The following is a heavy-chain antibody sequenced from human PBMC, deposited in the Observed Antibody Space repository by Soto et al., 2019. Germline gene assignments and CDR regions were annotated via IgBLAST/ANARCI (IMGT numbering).Heavy chain of an antibody. CDR2: IYWDDDK. Sequence: QITLKESGPTLVKPTQTLTLTCTFSGFSLSTSGVGVGWIRQPPGKALEWLALIYWDDDKRYSPSLKSRLTIXKXXSKNQVVLTMTNMDPVDTATYYCAHRSSMRHYFDYWGQGTLVTVSS. CDR3: AHRSSMRHYFDY. V-gene: IGHV2-5*02. D-gene: IGHD6-6*01. CDR1: GFSLSTSGVG. J-gene: IGHJ4*02.